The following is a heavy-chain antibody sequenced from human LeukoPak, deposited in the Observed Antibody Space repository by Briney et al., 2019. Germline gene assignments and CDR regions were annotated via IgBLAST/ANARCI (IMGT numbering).Heavy chain of an antibody. D-gene: IGHD6-13*01. J-gene: IGHJ1*01. CDR1: GFTFSSYA. Sequence: GGSLRLSCAASGFTFSSYAMSWVRQAPGKGLEWVSAISGSGGSTYYADSVKGRFTISRDNSKNTLYLQMNSLRAADTAVYYCAKDRDSSSWYGYFHHWGQGTLVTVSS. V-gene: IGHV3-23*01. CDR3: AKDRDSSSWYGYFHH. CDR2: ISGSGGST.